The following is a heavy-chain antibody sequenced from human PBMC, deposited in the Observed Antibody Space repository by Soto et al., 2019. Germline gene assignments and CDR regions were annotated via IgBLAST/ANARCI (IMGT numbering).Heavy chain of an antibody. CDR2: IFSGGST. J-gene: IGHJ3*02. Sequence: GGSLRLSCVASEFSVSGNYMAWVRQVPGKGLEWVSIIFSGGSTYYAASVKGRFSISRDTSKNTLYLQMNSLRGEDTALYYCARVSGESHRKGIDAFDIWGRGTMVTVSS. CDR3: ARVSGESHRKGIDAFDI. V-gene: IGHV3-53*01. D-gene: IGHD1-26*01. CDR1: EFSVSGNY.